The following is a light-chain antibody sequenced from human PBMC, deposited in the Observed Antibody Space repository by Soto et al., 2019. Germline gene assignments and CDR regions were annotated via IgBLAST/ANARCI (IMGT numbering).Light chain of an antibody. V-gene: IGLV2-14*01. CDR2: GVS. Sequence: QSALTQPASVSESPAQSITISCTGSSSDIGDYNFVSWYQQHPGKAPKLMIYGVSLRPSGVSDRFSGSKSGNTASLTISGLQAEDEADYYCSSYTSTSPPFLFGTGTKVTVL. J-gene: IGLJ1*01. CDR3: SSYTSTSPPFL. CDR1: SSDIGDYNF.